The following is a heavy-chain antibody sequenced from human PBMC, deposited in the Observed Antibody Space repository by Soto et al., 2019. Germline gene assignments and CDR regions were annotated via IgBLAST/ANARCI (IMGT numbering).Heavy chain of an antibody. Sequence: PGGSLRLSCAASGFTFSSYGMHWVRQAPGKGLERVAVIWYDGSNKYYADSVKGRFTISRNNSKNPLYLKMNSRRAEDTAVYYCARDSDDYGDYVLRRDYYYGMDVWGQGTTVTVSS. CDR2: IWYDGSNK. CDR3: ARDSDDYGDYVLRRDYYYGMDV. J-gene: IGHJ6*02. D-gene: IGHD4-17*01. V-gene: IGHV3-33*01. CDR1: GFTFSSYG.